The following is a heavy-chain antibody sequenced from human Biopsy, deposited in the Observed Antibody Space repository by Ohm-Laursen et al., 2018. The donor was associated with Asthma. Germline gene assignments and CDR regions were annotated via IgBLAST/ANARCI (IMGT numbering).Heavy chain of an antibody. D-gene: IGHD6-19*01. CDR2: ILTVFGTT. CDR1: GGTFSHFA. Sequence: GASVKVSCKAPGGTFSHFAIRLVRQAPGQGLAWLGGILTVFGTTHYAQTFQGRVTITADESTSTAYMEVTSLRSEDTAIYYCARCQVGYSSGWSLLLKKIYYSGMDVWGQGTAATVSS. CDR3: ARCQVGYSSGWSLLLKKIYYSGMDV. V-gene: IGHV1-69*13. J-gene: IGHJ6*02.